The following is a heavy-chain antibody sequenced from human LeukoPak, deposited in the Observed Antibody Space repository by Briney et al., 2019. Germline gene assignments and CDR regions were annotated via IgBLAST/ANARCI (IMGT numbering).Heavy chain of an antibody. J-gene: IGHJ6*02. D-gene: IGHD3-9*01. Sequence: EASVKVSCKASGYTFTSYDINWVRQATGEGLEWMGWMNPNSGNTDYAQKFQGRVTMTRNTSISTAYMETSSLRSEDTAVYYCARGLRDHDILISSRGYYYYYGMHVWGQDTTVTLSS. CDR1: GYTFTSYD. CDR3: ARGLRDHDILISSRGYYYYYGMHV. CDR2: MNPNSGNT. V-gene: IGHV1-8*01.